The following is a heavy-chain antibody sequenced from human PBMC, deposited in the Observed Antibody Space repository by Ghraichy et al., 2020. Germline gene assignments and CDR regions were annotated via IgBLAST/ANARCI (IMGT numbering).Heavy chain of an antibody. CDR1: GFTFSSYW. CDR2: INSDGSST. J-gene: IGHJ6*02. D-gene: IGHD2-21*02. CDR3: ARRWGDGHGMDV. V-gene: IGHV3-74*01. Sequence: GGFLRLSCAASGFTFSSYWMHWVRQAPGKGLVWVSRINSDGSSTSYADSVKGRFTISRDNAKNTLYLQMNSLRAEDTAVYYCARRWGDGHGMDVWGQGTTVTVSS.